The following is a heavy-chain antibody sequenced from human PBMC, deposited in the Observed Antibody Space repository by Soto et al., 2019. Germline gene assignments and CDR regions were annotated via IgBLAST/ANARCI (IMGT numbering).Heavy chain of an antibody. D-gene: IGHD6-13*01. CDR2: INPSGGST. J-gene: IGHJ4*02. CDR1: GYTFTSYY. CDR3: ASIAAASTHDY. V-gene: IGHV1-46*01. Sequence: QVQLVQSGAEVKKPGASVKVSCKASGYTFTSYYMHWVRQAPGQGLEWMGIINPSGGSTSYAQKFQGXATXTXGTSTSTVYMGLSSLRSEDTAVYYCASIAAASTHDYWGQGTLVTVSS.